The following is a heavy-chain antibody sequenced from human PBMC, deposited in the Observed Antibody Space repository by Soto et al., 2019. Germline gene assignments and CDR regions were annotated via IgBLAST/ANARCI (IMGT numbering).Heavy chain of an antibody. CDR2: ISGIGGVT. Sequence: EVQLLESGGGLVQPGGSLRLSCAASGFTFSSYAMTWVRQAPGKGLEWVSAISGIGGVTYYADSVKGRFTISRDNDKNTLYLQMNSLRAEDTAVYYCAKAKYDSRWYYVYWGQGTLVTVSS. CDR1: GFTFSSYA. V-gene: IGHV3-23*01. CDR3: AKAKYDSRWYYVY. J-gene: IGHJ4*02. D-gene: IGHD6-13*01.